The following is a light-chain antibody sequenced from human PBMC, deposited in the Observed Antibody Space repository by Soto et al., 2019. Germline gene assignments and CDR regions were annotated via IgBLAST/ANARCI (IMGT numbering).Light chain of an antibody. V-gene: IGKV3-15*01. CDR2: GAS. J-gene: IGKJ4*01. Sequence: EILVTQSPATLSVSPGERATLSCRASQSVSSNLAWYMQKPGQAPRLLTYGASTRATGIPARFSGSGSGTEFTLTISSLQSEDFVVYYCQQYNNWPLTFGGGTKVEIK. CDR3: QQYNNWPLT. CDR1: QSVSSN.